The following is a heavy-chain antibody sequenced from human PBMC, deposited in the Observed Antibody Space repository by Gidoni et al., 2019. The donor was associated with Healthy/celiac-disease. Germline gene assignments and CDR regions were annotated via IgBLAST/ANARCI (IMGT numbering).Heavy chain of an antibody. CDR3: ARDLQGATTT. CDR2: ISYDGSNK. D-gene: IGHD1-26*01. J-gene: IGHJ5*02. V-gene: IGHV3-30*03. Sequence: QVQLVESGGGVVQPGRSLRLSCAASGFTFSSYGMHWVRQAPGKGLEWVAVISYDGSNKYYADSVKGRFTISRDNSKNTLYLQMNSLRAEDTAVYYCARDLQGATTTWGQGTLVTVSS. CDR1: GFTFSSYG.